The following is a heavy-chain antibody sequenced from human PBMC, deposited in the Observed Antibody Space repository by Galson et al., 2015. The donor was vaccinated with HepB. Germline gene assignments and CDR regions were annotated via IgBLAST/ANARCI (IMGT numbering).Heavy chain of an antibody. CDR2: ISAYNGNT. J-gene: IGHJ6*02. V-gene: IGHV1-18*01. CDR3: ARVVHYSYSMDV. Sequence: SVKVSCKASGYTFTSYGISWVRQAPGQGLEWMGWISAYNGNTNYAQKLQGRVTMTRDTSISTAYMDLSRLRSDDTAVYYCARVVHYSYSMDVWGQGTTVTVSS. CDR1: GYTFTSYG. D-gene: IGHD1-1*01.